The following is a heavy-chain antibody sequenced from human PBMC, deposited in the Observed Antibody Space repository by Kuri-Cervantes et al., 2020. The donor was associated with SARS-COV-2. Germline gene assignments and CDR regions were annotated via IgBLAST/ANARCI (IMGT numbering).Heavy chain of an antibody. CDR2: ISFDGRNT. V-gene: IGHV3-30*04. J-gene: IGHJ6*02. CDR1: GFIFSDYA. Sequence: GGSLRLSCEASGFIFSDYAIDWVRQAPGKGLEWVAIISFDGRNTHYADSVKGRFTISRDNSKNSLSLQMNSLRAEDTAVYYWARERYYSGHYGMDVWGQGTTVTVSS. CDR3: ARERYYSGHYGMDV. D-gene: IGHD3-16*01.